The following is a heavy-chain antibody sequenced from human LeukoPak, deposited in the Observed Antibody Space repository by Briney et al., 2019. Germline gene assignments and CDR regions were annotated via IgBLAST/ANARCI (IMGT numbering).Heavy chain of an antibody. D-gene: IGHD1-1*01. J-gene: IGHJ6*02. V-gene: IGHV4-4*07. CDR3: ARSNSGLRYYYYGMDV. Sequence: PSETLSLTCTVSGGSISSYYWSWIRQPAGKGLEWIGHIYTSGNTTYNPSLKSRVTMSVDTSKNQFSLKLSSVTAADTAVYHCARSNSGLRYYYYGMDVWGQGTTVTVSS. CDR2: IYTSGNT. CDR1: GGSISSYY.